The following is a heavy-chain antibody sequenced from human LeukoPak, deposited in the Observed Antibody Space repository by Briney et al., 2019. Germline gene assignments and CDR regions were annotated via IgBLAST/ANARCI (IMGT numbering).Heavy chain of an antibody. J-gene: IGHJ4*02. V-gene: IGHV1-2*02. CDR1: GYTFTGYY. D-gene: IGHD3-10*01. CDR3: ARTDRTITMVRGGDLDY. CDR2: IDPNSGGT. Sequence: ASVKVSCKASGYTFTGYYMHWVRQAPGQGLEWMGWIDPNSGGTNYAQKFQGRVTMTRDTSISTAYMELSRLRSDDTAVYYCARTDRTITMVRGGDLDYWGQGTLVTVSS.